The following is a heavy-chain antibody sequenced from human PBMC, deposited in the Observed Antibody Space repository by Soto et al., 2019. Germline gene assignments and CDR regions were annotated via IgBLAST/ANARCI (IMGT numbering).Heavy chain of an antibody. V-gene: IGHV4-30-2*01. CDR1: GGSISSGGYS. Sequence: LSLTCAVSGGSISSGGYSWSWIRQPPGKGLEWIGYIYHSGSTYYNPSLKSRVTISVDRSKNQFSLKLSSVTAADTAVYYCARGGSYLEWFDPWGQGTLVTVSS. CDR2: IYHSGST. D-gene: IGHD1-26*01. J-gene: IGHJ5*02. CDR3: ARGGSYLEWFDP.